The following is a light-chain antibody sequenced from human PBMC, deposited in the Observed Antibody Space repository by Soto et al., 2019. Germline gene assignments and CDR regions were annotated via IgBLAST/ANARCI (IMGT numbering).Light chain of an antibody. CDR3: LQRSDWWT. CDR1: QSLRGW. CDR2: DAS. Sequence: DIQMTQSPSTLSASVGDRVTITCRASQSLRGWLAWYQQRPGKAPKALIYDASTLASGVPSRFNGSGSGTEFTLTISSLEPEDFAVYYCLQRSDWWTFGQGTKVEIK. V-gene: IGKV1-5*01. J-gene: IGKJ1*01.